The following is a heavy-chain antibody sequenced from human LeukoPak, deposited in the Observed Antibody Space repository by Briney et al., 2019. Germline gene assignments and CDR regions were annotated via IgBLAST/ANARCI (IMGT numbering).Heavy chain of an antibody. CDR1: GGSFSGYY. CDR3: ARGSTSFNWFDP. J-gene: IGHJ5*02. CDR2: INHSGST. V-gene: IGHV4-34*01. Sequence: SETLSLTCADYGGSFSGYYWSWIRQPPGKGLEWIGEINHSGSTNYNPSLKSRVTISVDTSKNQFSLKLSSVTAADTAVYYCARGSTSFNWFDPWGQGTLVTVSS. D-gene: IGHD2-2*01.